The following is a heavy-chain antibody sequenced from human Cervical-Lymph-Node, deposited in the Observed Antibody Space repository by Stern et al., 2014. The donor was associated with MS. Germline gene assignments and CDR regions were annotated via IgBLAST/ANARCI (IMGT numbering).Heavy chain of an antibody. CDR3: ARMALGYCSGGSCSEYYYYGMDV. J-gene: IGHJ6*02. D-gene: IGHD2-15*01. Sequence: QVTLRESGPALVKPTQTLTLTCTFSGFSLSTSGMCVSWIRQPPGKALEWLALIDWDDDKYYSTYLKTRLTISKDTSKNQVVLTMTNMDPVDTATYYCARMALGYCSGGSCSEYYYYGMDVWGQGTTVTVSS. V-gene: IGHV2-70*01. CDR1: GFSLSTSGMC. CDR2: IDWDDDK.